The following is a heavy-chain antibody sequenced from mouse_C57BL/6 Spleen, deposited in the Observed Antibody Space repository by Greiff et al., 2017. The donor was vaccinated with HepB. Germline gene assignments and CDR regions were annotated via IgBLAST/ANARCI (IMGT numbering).Heavy chain of an antibody. D-gene: IGHD1-1*01. CDR3: ARSGGSSLAY. J-gene: IGHJ3*01. Sequence: VQLQQSGAELARPGDSVMMSCKASGYTFTSYTMHWVQQRPGQGLEWIGYINPSSGYTKYTQKFKDKATLTADKSSSTAYMQLSSLTSEDSAVYYWARSGGSSLAYWGQGTLVTVSA. CDR1: GYTFTSYT. V-gene: IGHV1-4*01. CDR2: INPSSGYT.